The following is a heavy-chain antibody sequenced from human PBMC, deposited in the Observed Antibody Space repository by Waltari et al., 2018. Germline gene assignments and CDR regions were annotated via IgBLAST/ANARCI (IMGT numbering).Heavy chain of an antibody. V-gene: IGHV4-39*01. J-gene: IGHJ4*02. CDR2: IYYSGST. CDR1: GGSISSSSYY. Sequence: QLQLQESGPGLVKPSETLSLTCTGSGGSISSSSYYWGWIRQPPGKGLEWIGSIYYSGSTYYNPSLKSRVTISVDTSKNQFSLKLSSVTAADTAVYYCARHDREQQGFDYWGQGTLVTVSS. D-gene: IGHD6-13*01. CDR3: ARHDREQQGFDY.